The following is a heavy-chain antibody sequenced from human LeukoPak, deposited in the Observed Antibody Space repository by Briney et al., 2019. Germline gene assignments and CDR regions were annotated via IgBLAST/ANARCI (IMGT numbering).Heavy chain of an antibody. CDR1: VGSISSSNYY. Sequence: SETLSLTCTVSVGSISSSNYYGGWIRQPPGEGLEWIGSIYYSGRTYYSPSLKSRVTISVDTSKNHFSLTLSSVTAADTAVYYCARHPVIWPQYPSWGQGTLVTVSS. J-gene: IGHJ5*02. D-gene: IGHD5-24*01. CDR2: IYYSGRT. V-gene: IGHV4-39*01. CDR3: ARHPVIWPQYPS.